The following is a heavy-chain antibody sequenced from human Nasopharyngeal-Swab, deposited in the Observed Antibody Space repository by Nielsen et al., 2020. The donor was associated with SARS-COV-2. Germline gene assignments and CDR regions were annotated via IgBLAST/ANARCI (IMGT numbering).Heavy chain of an antibody. D-gene: IGHD6-13*01. J-gene: IGHJ5*02. CDR1: GFTLRRKR. Sequence: ESLEIYWAVSGFTLRRKRRRGEGEEEGKGREWVANIKQDGSEKYYVDSVKGRFTISRDNAKNSLYLQMNSLRAEDTAVYYCARDGRQQLRPEGLFDPWGQGTLVTVSS. V-gene: IGHV3-7*04. CDR3: ARDGRQQLRPEGLFDP. CDR2: IKQDGSEK.